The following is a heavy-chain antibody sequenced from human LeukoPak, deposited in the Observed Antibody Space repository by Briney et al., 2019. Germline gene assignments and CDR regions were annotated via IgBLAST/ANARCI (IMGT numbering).Heavy chain of an antibody. D-gene: IGHD3-10*01. Sequence: SVKVSCKASGGTFSSYAISWVRQAPGQGLEWMGGIIPIFGTANYAQKFQGRVTITRNTSISTAYMELSSLRSEDTAVYYCAREWFPDAFDIWGQGTMVTVSS. CDR2: IIPIFGTA. V-gene: IGHV1-69*05. CDR3: AREWFPDAFDI. CDR1: GGTFSSYA. J-gene: IGHJ3*02.